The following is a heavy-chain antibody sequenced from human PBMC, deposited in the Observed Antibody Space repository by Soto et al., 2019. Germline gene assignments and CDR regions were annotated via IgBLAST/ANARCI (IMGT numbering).Heavy chain of an antibody. J-gene: IGHJ5*02. Sequence: QVQLQESGPGLVQPSGTLSLTCAVSGDSINNSHWWSWVRQTPGKGLEWIGETYHSGTTNYNPSLKTRVTISIDKSKTQFSLKMNSVTAAATAVYYCAREVNSSPARGPNWFDPWGKGTLVTVSS. CDR1: GDSINNSHW. V-gene: IGHV4-4*02. D-gene: IGHD6-13*01. CDR2: TYHSGTT. CDR3: AREVNSSPARGPNWFDP.